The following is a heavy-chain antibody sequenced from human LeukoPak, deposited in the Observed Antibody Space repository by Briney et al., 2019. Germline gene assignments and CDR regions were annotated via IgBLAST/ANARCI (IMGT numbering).Heavy chain of an antibody. Sequence: PGGSLRLSCAASGFTFSSYWMSWVRQAPGKGLEWVANIKQDGSEKYYVDSVKGRFTISRDNAKNSLYLQMNRLRAEDTAAYYCARDLWIVATTNWGQGTLVTVSS. D-gene: IGHD5-12*01. CDR2: IKQDGSEK. CDR3: ARDLWIVATTN. CDR1: GFTFSSYW. V-gene: IGHV3-7*01. J-gene: IGHJ4*02.